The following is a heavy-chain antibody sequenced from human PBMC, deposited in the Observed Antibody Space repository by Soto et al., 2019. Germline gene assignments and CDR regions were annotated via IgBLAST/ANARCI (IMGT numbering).Heavy chain of an antibody. CDR2: IIPIFGTA. CDR1: GGTFSSYA. CDR3: SAHHRYGV. D-gene: IGHD4-17*01. Sequence: QVQLVQSGDEVKKPGSSVKVSCQASGGTFSSYAIRWVRQTPGQGLEWMGGIIPIFGTANYAQKFQGRVTSTADESTSTAYMEMISLRSEDTVVDYCSAHHRYGVCGQGTTVTVSS. V-gene: IGHV1-69*01. J-gene: IGHJ6*02.